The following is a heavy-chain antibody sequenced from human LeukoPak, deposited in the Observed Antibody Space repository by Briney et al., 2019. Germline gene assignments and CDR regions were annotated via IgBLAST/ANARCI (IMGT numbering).Heavy chain of an antibody. V-gene: IGHV1-69*06. D-gene: IGHD3-10*01. Sequence: ASVKVSCKASGGTFSSYAISWVRQAPGQGLEWMGGIIPIFGTANYAQKFQGRVTITADKSTSTAYMELSSLRSEDTAVYYCARASTDYYGSGSYYCYYYYYGMDVWGKGTTVTVSS. J-gene: IGHJ6*04. CDR1: GGTFSSYA. CDR2: IIPIFGTA. CDR3: ARASTDYYGSGSYYCYYYYYGMDV.